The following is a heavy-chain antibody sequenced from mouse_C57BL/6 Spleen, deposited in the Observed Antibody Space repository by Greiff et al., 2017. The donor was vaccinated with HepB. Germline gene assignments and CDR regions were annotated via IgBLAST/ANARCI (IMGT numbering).Heavy chain of an antibody. V-gene: IGHV5-9-1*02. Sequence: DVMLVESGEGLVKPGGSLKLSCAASGFTFSSYAMSWVRQTPEKRLEWVAYISSGGDYIYYADTVKGRFTISRDNARNTLYLQMSSLKSEDTAMYYCTRTDYYYAMDYWGQGTSVTVSS. CDR1: GFTFSSYA. J-gene: IGHJ4*01. CDR3: TRTDYYYAMDY. D-gene: IGHD2-13*01. CDR2: ISSGGDYI.